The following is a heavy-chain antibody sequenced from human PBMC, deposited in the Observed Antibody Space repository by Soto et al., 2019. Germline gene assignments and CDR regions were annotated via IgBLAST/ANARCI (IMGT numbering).Heavy chain of an antibody. CDR2: IYHSGSN. Sequence: QVQLQESGPGLVKPSETLSLTCAVYGGSISSNKWWSWVRQPPGKGLECIGEIYHSGSNNYNPSLKSRVTISLDKSKNQFSLTLTYVTAADSAVYYCARDDHIVVVPTSLGAMDVWGQGTTVTVSS. CDR1: GGSISSNKW. D-gene: IGHD2-2*01. J-gene: IGHJ6*02. V-gene: IGHV4-4*02. CDR3: ARDDHIVVVPTSLGAMDV.